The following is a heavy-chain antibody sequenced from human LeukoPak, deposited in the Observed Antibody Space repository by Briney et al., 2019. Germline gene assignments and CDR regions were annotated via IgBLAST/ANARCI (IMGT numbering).Heavy chain of an antibody. Sequence: GSLRLSCAASGFTFSDYYWSWIRQPPGKGLEWIGEINHSGSTNYNPSLKSRVTISVDTSKNQFSLKLSSVTAADTAVYYCARVRRIAVAGTLFDYWGQGTLVTVSS. V-gene: IGHV4-34*01. J-gene: IGHJ4*02. CDR3: ARVRRIAVAGTLFDY. CDR2: INHSGST. CDR1: GFTFSDYY. D-gene: IGHD6-19*01.